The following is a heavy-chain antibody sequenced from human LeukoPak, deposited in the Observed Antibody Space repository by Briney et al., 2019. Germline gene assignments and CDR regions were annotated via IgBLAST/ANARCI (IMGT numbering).Heavy chain of an antibody. CDR2: IYYSGST. V-gene: IGHV4-59*01. CDR1: GGSISSYY. J-gene: IGHJ5*02. CDR3: ARGVAVASWFDP. Sequence: SETLCLTCAVSGGSISSYYSGWIRQPPGKGLEWGGYIYYSGSTNYTPSLKSRVTISVDTSKNQCSLKLSSVSAADTAVYYCARGVAVASWFDPWGQGTLVTVSS. D-gene: IGHD6-19*01.